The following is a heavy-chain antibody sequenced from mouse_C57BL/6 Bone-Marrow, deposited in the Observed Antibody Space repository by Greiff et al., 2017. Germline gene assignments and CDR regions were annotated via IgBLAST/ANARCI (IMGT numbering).Heavy chain of an antibody. Sequence: DVQLVESGAELVRPGASVKLSCTASGFNIKDDYMHWVKQRPEQGLEWIGWIDPENGDTEYASKFQGKATITADTSSNTAYLQLSSLTSEDTAVYYCTRCLGFAYWGQGTLVTVSA. CDR1: GFNIKDDY. J-gene: IGHJ3*01. V-gene: IGHV14-4*01. CDR3: TRCLGFAY. CDR2: IDPENGDT.